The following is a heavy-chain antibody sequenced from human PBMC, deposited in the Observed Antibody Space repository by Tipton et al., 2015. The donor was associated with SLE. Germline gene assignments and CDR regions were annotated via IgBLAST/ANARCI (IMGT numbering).Heavy chain of an antibody. D-gene: IGHD3-3*01. J-gene: IGHJ4*02. V-gene: IGHV4-31*03. CDR2: ISYDGRT. CDR3: ARVRADFGVVIIYEY. Sequence: TLSLTCTATGDSVTSSGYYWSWIRQHPGKGLEWIGFISYDGRTRYSPSFQGRVTLSVDKSISTAYLQWSSLKASDTAMYYCARVRADFGVVIIYEYWGQGTLVTVSS. CDR1: GDSVTSSGYY.